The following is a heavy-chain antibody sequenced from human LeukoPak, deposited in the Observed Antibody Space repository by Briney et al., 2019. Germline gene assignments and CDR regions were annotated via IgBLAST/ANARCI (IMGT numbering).Heavy chain of an antibody. CDR1: GYTLTELS. D-gene: IGHD3-22*01. CDR3: ARDSHISSGLVYFQH. V-gene: IGHV1-69*13. Sequence: AASVKVSCKVSGYTLTELSMHWVRQAPGKGLEWMGGIIPIFGTANYAQKFQGRVTITADESTSTAYMELSSLRSEDTAVYYCARDSHISSGLVYFQHWGQGTLVTVSS. CDR2: IIPIFGTA. J-gene: IGHJ1*01.